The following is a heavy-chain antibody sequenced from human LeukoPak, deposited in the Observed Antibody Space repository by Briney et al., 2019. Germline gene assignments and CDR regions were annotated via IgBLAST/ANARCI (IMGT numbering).Heavy chain of an antibody. D-gene: IGHD6-6*01. V-gene: IGHV3-7*03. J-gene: IGHJ5*02. CDR3: ARVKARWFDP. CDR1: GFTFSTST. CDR2: IKQDGSEK. Sequence: PGRSLRLSCAASGFTFSTSTMHWVRQAPGKGLEWVANIKQDGSEKYYVDSVKGRFTISRDNAKNSLYLQMNSLRAEDTAVYYCARVKARWFDPWGQGTLVTVSS.